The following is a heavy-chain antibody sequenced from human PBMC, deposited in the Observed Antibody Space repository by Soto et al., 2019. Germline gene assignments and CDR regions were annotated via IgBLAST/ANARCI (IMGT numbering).Heavy chain of an antibody. Sequence: ASVKVSCKASGYSFSTSGMSWLRQETGQGLEWMGWISTYNGDTNDAPKFQDRVTMTSDTSTSTVYMELRSLRSDDTAVYYFARAGAAPYYYYGMDVWGQGTRVTVSS. D-gene: IGHD2-15*01. J-gene: IGHJ6*02. CDR2: ISTYNGDT. CDR3: ARAGAAPYYYYGMDV. CDR1: GYSFSTSG. V-gene: IGHV1-18*01.